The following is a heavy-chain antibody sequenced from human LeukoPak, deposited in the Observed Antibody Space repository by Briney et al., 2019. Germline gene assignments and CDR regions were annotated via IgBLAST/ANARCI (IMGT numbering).Heavy chain of an antibody. CDR3: ARRDYYDSSGPHFDYYFDY. CDR2: INHSGST. D-gene: IGHD3-22*01. Sequence: PSETLSLTCAVYGGSFSGYYWSWIRQPPGKGLEWIGEINHSGSTNYNPSLKSRVTISVDTSKNQFSLKLSSVTAADTAVYYCARRDYYDSSGPHFDYYFDYWGQGALVTVPS. V-gene: IGHV4-34*01. CDR1: GGSFSGYY. J-gene: IGHJ4*02.